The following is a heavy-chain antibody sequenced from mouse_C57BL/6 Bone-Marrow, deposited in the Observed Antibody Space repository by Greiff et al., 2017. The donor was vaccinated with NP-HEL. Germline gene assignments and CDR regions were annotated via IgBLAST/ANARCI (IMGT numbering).Heavy chain of an antibody. V-gene: IGHV5-16*01. CDR3: ARDDYWYFDV. Sequence: EVKLMESEGGLVQPGSSMKLSCTASGFTFSDYYMAWVRQVPEKGLEWVANINYDGSSTYYLDSLKSRFILSRDNAKNILYLQMSSLKSEDTATYYCARDDYWYFDVWGTGTTVTVSS. J-gene: IGHJ1*03. CDR1: GFTFSDYY. CDR2: INYDGSST.